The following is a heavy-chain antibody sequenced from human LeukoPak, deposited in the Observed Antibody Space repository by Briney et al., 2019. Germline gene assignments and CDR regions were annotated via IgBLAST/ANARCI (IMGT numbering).Heavy chain of an antibody. J-gene: IGHJ4*02. V-gene: IGHV3-48*03. CDR1: GFTFSSYE. CDR2: ISSSGSTI. CDR3: AREGESYPDLDY. Sequence: PGGSLRLSCAASGFTFSSYEMNWVRQAPGKGLEWVSYISSSGSTIYYADSVKCRFTISRDNAKNSLYLQMNSLRAEDTAVYYCAREGESYPDLDYWGQGTLVTVSS. D-gene: IGHD3-10*01.